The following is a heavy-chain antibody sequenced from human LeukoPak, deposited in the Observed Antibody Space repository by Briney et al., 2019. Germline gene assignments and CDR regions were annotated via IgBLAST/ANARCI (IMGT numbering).Heavy chain of an antibody. CDR3: ARGHLTGTNYYYYGMDV. Sequence: PGRSLRLSCAASGFTFSSYGMHCVRQAPGKGLEWVAVIWYDGSNKYYADSVKGRFTISRDNSKNTLYLQMNSLRAEDTAVYYCARGHLTGTNYYYYGMDVWGQGTTVTVSS. CDR2: IWYDGSNK. V-gene: IGHV3-33*01. CDR1: GFTFSSYG. J-gene: IGHJ6*02. D-gene: IGHD1-7*01.